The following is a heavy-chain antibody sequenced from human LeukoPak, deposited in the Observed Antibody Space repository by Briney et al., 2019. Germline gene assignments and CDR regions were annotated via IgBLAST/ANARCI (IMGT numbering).Heavy chain of an antibody. Sequence: GGSLRPSCAASGFAFSRYGMHWVRQAPGKGLEWVAFIRYDGSNIYYADSVKGRFTISGDNSKNTLYLQMTSLRAEDTAVYYSAAAGSVDVYWGQGTLVTVSS. CDR1: GFAFSRYG. J-gene: IGHJ4*02. CDR2: IRYDGSNI. V-gene: IGHV3-30*02. D-gene: IGHD6-13*01. CDR3: AAAGSVDVY.